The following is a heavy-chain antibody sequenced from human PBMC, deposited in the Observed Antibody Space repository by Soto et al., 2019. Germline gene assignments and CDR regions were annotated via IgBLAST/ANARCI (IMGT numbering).Heavy chain of an antibody. CDR1: GFTFSSYG. V-gene: IGHV3-30*18. CDR2: ISYDGGNK. Sequence: GGSLRLSCAASGFTFSSYGMHWVRQAPGKGLEWVAVISYDGGNKYYADSVKGRFTISRDNSKNTLYLQMNSLRAEDTAVYYCAKDHLPLVVVTAHWFDPWGQGTLVTVSS. D-gene: IGHD2-21*02. CDR3: AKDHLPLVVVTAHWFDP. J-gene: IGHJ5*02.